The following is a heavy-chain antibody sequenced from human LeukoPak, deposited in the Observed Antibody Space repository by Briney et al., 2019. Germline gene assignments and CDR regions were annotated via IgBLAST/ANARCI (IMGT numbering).Heavy chain of an antibody. Sequence: PETLSLTCAVYGGSFSGYYWSWIRQPPGKGLEWIGEVNHSGSTSYNPSLKSRVTISVDTSKNQFSLKLSSVTAADTAVYYCARGSSGSYYPYYYYYYMDVWGKGTTVTVSS. J-gene: IGHJ6*03. V-gene: IGHV4-34*01. CDR3: ARGSSGSYYPYYYYYYMDV. D-gene: IGHD1-26*01. CDR2: VNHSGST. CDR1: GGSFSGYY.